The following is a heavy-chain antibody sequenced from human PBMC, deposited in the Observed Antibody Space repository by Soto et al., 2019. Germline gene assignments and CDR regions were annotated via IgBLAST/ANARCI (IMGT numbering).Heavy chain of an antibody. J-gene: IGHJ1*01. CDR3: AREYSSSWYSGGYFQH. D-gene: IGHD6-13*01. Sequence: QVQLVESGGGVVQPGRSLRLSCAASGFTFSSYGMHWVRQAPGKGLEWVAVIWYDGSNNYYADSVKGRFTISRDNSKNTRYLQMNSLRAEDTAVYYCAREYSSSWYSGGYFQHWGQGTLVTVSS. CDR2: IWYDGSNN. CDR1: GFTFSSYG. V-gene: IGHV3-33*01.